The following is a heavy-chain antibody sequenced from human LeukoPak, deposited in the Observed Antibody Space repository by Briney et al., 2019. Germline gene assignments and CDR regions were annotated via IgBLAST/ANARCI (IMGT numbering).Heavy chain of an antibody. CDR1: GFTFSSYA. CDR2: ISYDGSNK. J-gene: IGHJ4*02. D-gene: IGHD2-15*01. CDR3: AKDRAGSGFDY. V-gene: IGHV3-30-3*01. Sequence: GGSLRLSCAASGFTFSSYAMHWVRQAPGKGLEWVAVISYDGSNKYYADSVKGRFTISRDNSKNTLYLQMNSLRAEDTAVYYCAKDRAGSGFDYWGQGTLVSVSS.